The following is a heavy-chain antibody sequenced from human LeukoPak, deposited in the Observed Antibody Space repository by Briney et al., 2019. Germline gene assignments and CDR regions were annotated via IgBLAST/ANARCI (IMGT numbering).Heavy chain of an antibody. CDR1: GFTLDDYA. CDR3: AKDRSFGRGSHSGWPFDY. Sequence: GGSLRLSCAASGFTLDDYARHWVRQASGKGLEWVSIINWNSGSIAYADSVKGRFTISRDNAKNSLYLQMNSLRPEDTALYYCAKDRSFGRGSHSGWPFDYWGQGTLVTVSS. D-gene: IGHD5-12*01. CDR2: INWNSGSI. V-gene: IGHV3-9*01. J-gene: IGHJ4*02.